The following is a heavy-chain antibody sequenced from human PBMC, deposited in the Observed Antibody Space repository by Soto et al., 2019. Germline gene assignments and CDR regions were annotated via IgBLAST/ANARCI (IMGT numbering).Heavy chain of an antibody. CDR2: IYPDDSDT. J-gene: IGHJ6*02. V-gene: IGHV5-51*01. D-gene: IGHD5-12*01. CDR1: GFNFPTFW. CDR3: ARSGRNGYNQGYYYGMDV. Sequence: GESLKISCKHSGFNFPTFWIAWVRQMPGKGLEWMGTIYPDDSDTRYSPSLQGQVTISADRSISTAYLQWSSLKASDTAMYYCARSGRNGYNQGYYYGMDVWGQGTTVTVSS.